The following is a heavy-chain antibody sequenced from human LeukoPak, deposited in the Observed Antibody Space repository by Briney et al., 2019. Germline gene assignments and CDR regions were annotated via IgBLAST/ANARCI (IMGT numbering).Heavy chain of an antibody. CDR3: AANFWSGYYKYGGEDY. Sequence: SQTLSLTCTVSGGSISSGSYYWSWIRQPAGKGLEWIGRIYTSGSTNYNPSLKSRVTISVDTSKNQFSLKLSSVTAADTAVYYCAANFWSGYYKYGGEDYWGQGTLVTVSS. J-gene: IGHJ4*02. V-gene: IGHV4-61*02. CDR2: IYTSGST. D-gene: IGHD3-3*01. CDR1: GGSISSGSYY.